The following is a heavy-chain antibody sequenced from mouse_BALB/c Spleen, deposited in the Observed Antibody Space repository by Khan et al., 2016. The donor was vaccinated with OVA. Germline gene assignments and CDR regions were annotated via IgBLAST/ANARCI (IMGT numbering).Heavy chain of an antibody. CDR3: ARWFDGYSSLYAMDY. Sequence: QVQLKESGPGLVAPSQSLSITCTVSGFSLTSYGVHWVRQPPGKGLEWLVVIWSDGSTNYNSVLNSRLSISKDNSKSQVFLKMNSLQTDDTAIYDCARWFDGYSSLYAMDYWGQGTSVTVSS. CDR1: GFSLTSYG. J-gene: IGHJ4*01. D-gene: IGHD2-3*01. CDR2: IWSDGST. V-gene: IGHV2-6*02.